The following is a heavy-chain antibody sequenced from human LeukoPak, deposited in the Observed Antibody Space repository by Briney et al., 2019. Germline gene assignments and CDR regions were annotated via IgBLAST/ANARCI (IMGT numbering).Heavy chain of an antibody. CDR3: ATRGTTATKYIES. CDR1: GFTFSSYV. CDR2: IDAGGTST. D-gene: IGHD1-1*01. V-gene: IGHV3-23*01. Sequence: PGGSLRLSCAASGFTFSSYVMNWVRQAPGKGLEWVSTIDAGGTSTYYAASVKGRFTISRDNSKNALHLQMNGLRAEDTAVYYCATRGTTATKYIESWGQGTLVTVSS. J-gene: IGHJ4*02.